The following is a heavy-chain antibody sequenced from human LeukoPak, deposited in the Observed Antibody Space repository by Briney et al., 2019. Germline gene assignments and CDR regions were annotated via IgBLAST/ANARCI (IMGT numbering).Heavy chain of an antibody. CDR1: GFTFSSYG. CDR2: IRYDGSNK. D-gene: IGHD3-3*01. J-gene: IGHJ4*02. V-gene: IGHV3-30*02. CDR3: AKDPGYYDFWSGYYSSHPFDY. Sequence: GGSLRLSCAASGFTFSSYGMHWLRQAPGKGLEWVAFIRYDGSNKYYADSVKGRFTISRDNSKNTLYLQMNSLRAEVTAVYYCAKDPGYYDFWSGYYSSHPFDYWGQGTLVTVSS.